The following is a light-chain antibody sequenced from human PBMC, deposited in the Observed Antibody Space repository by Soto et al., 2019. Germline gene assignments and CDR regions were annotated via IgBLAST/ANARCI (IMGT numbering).Light chain of an antibody. J-gene: IGKJ3*01. V-gene: IGKV2-28*01. CDR2: WGS. CDR3: MQALQTPFT. CDR1: QSLLHSNVYNY. Sequence: DIVMPQSPLSLPVTPGEPASISCRSSQSLLHSNVYNYLDWYLQKPGQSPQLLIYWGSNRASGVPDRFSGSGSGTDFTLNISRVEAEDVGVYYCMQALQTPFTFGPGTKVDIK.